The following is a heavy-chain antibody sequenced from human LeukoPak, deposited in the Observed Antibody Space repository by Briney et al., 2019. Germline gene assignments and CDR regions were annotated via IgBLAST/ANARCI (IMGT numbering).Heavy chain of an antibody. J-gene: IGHJ4*02. CDR3: ARCRGHSSCFDN. CDR2: ISGSGDST. D-gene: IGHD6-6*01. Sequence: PGGSLRLSCAASGFTFSNYAMSWVRQAPGKGLEWVSIISGSGDSTYYADSVKGRFTISRVNSKNTLYLQMNSLRAEDTAVYYCARCRGHSSCFDNWGQGTQVTVSS. V-gene: IGHV3-23*01. CDR1: GFTFSNYA.